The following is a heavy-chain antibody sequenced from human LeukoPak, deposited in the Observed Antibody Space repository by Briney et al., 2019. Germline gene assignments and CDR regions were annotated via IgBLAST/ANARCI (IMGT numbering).Heavy chain of an antibody. J-gene: IGHJ5*02. CDR3: ARTDWSYSVNWFDP. CDR1: GGSISSYY. D-gene: IGHD1-26*01. CDR2: IYYSGST. V-gene: IGHV4-59*01. Sequence: SETLSLTCTVSGGSISSYYWSWIRQPPGKGLEWIGYIYYSGSTNYNPSLKSRVTISVDTSKNQFSLKLNSVTAADTAVYYCARTDWSYSVNWFDPWGQGILVTVSS.